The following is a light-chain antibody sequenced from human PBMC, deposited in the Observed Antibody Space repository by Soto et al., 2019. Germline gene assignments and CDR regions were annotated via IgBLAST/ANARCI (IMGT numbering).Light chain of an antibody. CDR3: QQRQYWPPIT. J-gene: IGKJ5*01. Sequence: EIVLTQSPGTLSLSPGERATLSCRASQSVSSNYLAWYQQKPGQAPRLLIYDASKRATGIPARFSGSGFGTDYTLTISSLEPEDFAVYYCQQRQYWPPITFGQGTRLEI. CDR2: DAS. CDR1: QSVSSNY. V-gene: IGKV3-11*01.